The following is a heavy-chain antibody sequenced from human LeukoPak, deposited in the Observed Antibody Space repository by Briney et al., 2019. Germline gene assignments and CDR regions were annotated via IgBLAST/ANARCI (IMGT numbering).Heavy chain of an antibody. V-gene: IGHV3-7*01. Sequence: GGSLRLSCAASGFTFSSYWMSWVRQAPGKGLEWVANIKQDGSEKYYVDSAKGRFTISRDNAKNSLYLQMNSLRAEDTAVYYCARDLGYGGNLNWFDPWGQGTLVTVSS. J-gene: IGHJ5*02. D-gene: IGHD4-23*01. CDR2: IKQDGSEK. CDR3: ARDLGYGGNLNWFDP. CDR1: GFTFSSYW.